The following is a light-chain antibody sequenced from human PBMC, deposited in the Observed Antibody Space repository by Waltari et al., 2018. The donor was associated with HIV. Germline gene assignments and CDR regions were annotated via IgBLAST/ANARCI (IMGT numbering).Light chain of an antibody. CDR1: QSVSSH. V-gene: IGKV3-15*01. Sequence: EIVMTQSPATLSVSPGERATFSCRASQSVSSHLAWYQQKPGQAPRLLIYRASTRATGIPARFSGSGSGTEFTLTISSLQSDDFASYYCQLYHSYPVTFGGGTKVEIK. CDR2: RAS. J-gene: IGKJ4*01. CDR3: QLYHSYPVT.